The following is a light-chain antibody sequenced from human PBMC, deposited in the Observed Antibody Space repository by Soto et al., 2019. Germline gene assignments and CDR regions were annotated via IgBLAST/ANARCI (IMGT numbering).Light chain of an antibody. CDR1: STDVGSNNL. CDR3: CSYAGSYV. J-gene: IGLJ1*01. Sequence: QSVLTQPASASGSPGQSVTISCTGTSTDVGSNNLGSWYQQHPGKAPKRMIYEGSKRPSGVSNRFSGSTSGNPASLTISGLQAEDEVDYSCCSYAGSYVFGSGTKVTVL. CDR2: EGS. V-gene: IGLV2-23*01.